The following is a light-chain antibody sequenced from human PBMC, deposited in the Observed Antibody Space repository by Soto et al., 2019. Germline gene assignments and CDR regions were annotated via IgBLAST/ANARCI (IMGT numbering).Light chain of an antibody. CDR2: EVT. J-gene: IGLJ1*01. CDR3: SSYTNIKTRACV. Sequence: QSVLTQPASVSGSPGQSITIYCTGTSGDIGSYNRVSWYQQHPGKAPKLIIYEVTDRPSGVSNRFSGSKSGNTASLTISGLQAEDEAEYYCSSYTNIKTRACVFGTGTKVTVL. V-gene: IGLV2-14*01. CDR1: SGDIGSYNR.